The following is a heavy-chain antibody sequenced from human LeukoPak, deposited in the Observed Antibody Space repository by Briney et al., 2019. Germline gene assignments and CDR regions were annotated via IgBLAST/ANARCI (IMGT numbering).Heavy chain of an antibody. D-gene: IGHD3-10*01. Sequence: GASVKVSCKASGYIFTGYLIHWVRQAPGQGLEWMGWINPDNGGTKYAQKFQDRVSMTRDTSIDTAYMELSRLKTDDTAVYYCARNTNYFGSGNSFDYWGQGTLVTVSS. CDR3: ARNTNYFGSGNSFDY. J-gene: IGHJ4*02. CDR1: GYIFTGYL. CDR2: INPDNGGT. V-gene: IGHV1-2*02.